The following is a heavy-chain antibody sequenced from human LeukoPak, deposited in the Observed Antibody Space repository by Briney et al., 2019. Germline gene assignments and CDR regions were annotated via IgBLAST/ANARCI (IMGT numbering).Heavy chain of an antibody. CDR2: ISSSGSTI. V-gene: IGHV3-48*03. Sequence: GGSLRLSCAASGFTFSSYEMNWVRQAPGKGLEWVSYISSSGSTIYYADSVKGRFTISRDNAKNSLYLQMNSLRAEDTALYYCVKHSAPVLAAARFDYWGQGNLVTVSS. CDR3: VKHSAPVLAAARFDY. D-gene: IGHD2-2*01. CDR1: GFTFSSYE. J-gene: IGHJ4*02.